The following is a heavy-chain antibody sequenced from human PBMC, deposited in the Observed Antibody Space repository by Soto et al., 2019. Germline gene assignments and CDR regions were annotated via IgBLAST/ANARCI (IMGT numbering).Heavy chain of an antibody. CDR2: IYSSGGT. CDR3: ARTLVVVAATNWFDP. Sequence: SETLSLTCTVSGGSISSSSYYWGWIRQPPGKGLEWIGSIYSSGGTYYNPSLKSRVTISVDTSKNKFSQKLSSVTAADTAVYYCARTLVVVAATNWFDPWGQGTLVTVSS. CDR1: GGSISSSSYY. J-gene: IGHJ5*02. V-gene: IGHV4-39*01. D-gene: IGHD2-15*01.